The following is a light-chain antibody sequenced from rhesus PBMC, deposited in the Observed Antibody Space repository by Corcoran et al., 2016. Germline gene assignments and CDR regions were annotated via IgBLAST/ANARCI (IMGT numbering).Light chain of an antibody. Sequence: DSQMTQSPSSLSASVGDTVTITRRASQGITTWLIWYQQKPGKAPKLLIYKASSLQSGVPSRFSGTGSGTDFTLPIGSLQSEDFATYYCQQYIGRPRTFGRGTKVELK. V-gene: IGKV1-22*01. CDR3: QQYIGRPRT. J-gene: IGKJ4*01. CDR2: KAS. CDR1: QGITTW.